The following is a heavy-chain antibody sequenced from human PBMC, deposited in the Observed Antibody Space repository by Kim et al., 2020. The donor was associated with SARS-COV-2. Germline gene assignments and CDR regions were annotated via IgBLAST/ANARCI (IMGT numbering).Heavy chain of an antibody. CDR1: GYSFTSYW. D-gene: IGHD3-10*01. CDR2: IYPGDSDT. V-gene: IGHV5-51*01. J-gene: IGHJ4*02. CDR3: ARLGPKLLWFGELLSRLGFDY. Sequence: GESLKISCKGSGYSFTSYWIGWVRQMPGKGLEWMGIIYPGDSDTRYSPSFQGQVTISADKSISTAYLQCSSLKASDTAMYYCARLGPKLLWFGELLSRLGFDYWGQGTLVTVSS.